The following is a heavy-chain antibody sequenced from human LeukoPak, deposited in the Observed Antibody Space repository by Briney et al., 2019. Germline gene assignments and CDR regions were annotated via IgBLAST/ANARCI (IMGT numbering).Heavy chain of an antibody. CDR1: GYTFTSYG. V-gene: IGHV1-18*01. D-gene: IGHD3-10*01. CDR3: ASLLWFGELPYYMDV. Sequence: ASVKVSCKASGYTFTSYGIGWVRQAPGQGLEWMGWISAYNGNTNYAQKFQGRVTMTRDTSISTAYMELSRLRSDDTAVYYCASLLWFGELPYYMDVWGKGTTVTVSS. CDR2: ISAYNGNT. J-gene: IGHJ6*03.